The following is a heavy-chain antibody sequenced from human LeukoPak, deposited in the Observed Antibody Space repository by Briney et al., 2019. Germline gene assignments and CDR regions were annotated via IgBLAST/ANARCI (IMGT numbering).Heavy chain of an antibody. CDR1: GYRFSTYW. CDR2: IYPGDSDT. J-gene: IGHJ3*01. CDR3: ARPNITSYYDSRGYDAFDV. D-gene: IGHD3-22*01. V-gene: IGHV5-51*01. Sequence: GEYLMISCKGSGYRFSTYWIAWVRQMPGKGLELKGIIYPGDSDTRYSPSFQGQVTISADKSVNTAYPQWRSLKASDTAMYYCARPNITSYYDSRGYDAFDVWGQGTMVTVYS.